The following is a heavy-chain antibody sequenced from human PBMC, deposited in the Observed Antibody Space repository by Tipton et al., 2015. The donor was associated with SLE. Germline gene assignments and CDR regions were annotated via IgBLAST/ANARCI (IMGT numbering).Heavy chain of an antibody. CDR2: IYYSGST. D-gene: IGHD4-17*01. V-gene: IGHV4-59*11. CDR3: AREGRTVTVSYYYYYMDV. J-gene: IGHJ6*03. CDR1: GGSISSHY. Sequence: TLSLTCTVSGGSISSHYWSWIRQPPGKGLEWIGYIYYSGSTNYNPSLKSRVTISVDTSKNQFSLKLSSVTAADTAVYYCAREGRTVTVSYYYYYMDVWGKGTTVTVSS.